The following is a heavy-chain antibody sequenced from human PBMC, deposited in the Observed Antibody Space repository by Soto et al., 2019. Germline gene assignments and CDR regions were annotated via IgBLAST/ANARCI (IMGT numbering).Heavy chain of an antibody. D-gene: IGHD1-26*01. Sequence: PSETLSLTCTVSGASVSSASYYWSWIRQPPGKGLEWIGYIYYSGSTNYNPSLKSRVTISVDTSKNQFSLKLSSVTAADTAVYYCARGYDGSSHFDYWGQGTLVTVSS. V-gene: IGHV4-61*01. CDR2: IYYSGST. CDR1: GASVSSASYY. CDR3: ARGYDGSSHFDY. J-gene: IGHJ4*02.